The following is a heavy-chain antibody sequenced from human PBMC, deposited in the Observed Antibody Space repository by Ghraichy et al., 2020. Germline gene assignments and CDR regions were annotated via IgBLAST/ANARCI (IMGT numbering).Heavy chain of an antibody. CDR3: ARERAVVDRIVVVPAASSPSSNFDY. J-gene: IGHJ4*02. CDR2: ISYDGSNK. D-gene: IGHD2-2*01. V-gene: IGHV3-30*04. CDR1: GFTFSSYA. Sequence: GSLRLSCAASGFTFSSYAMHWVRQAPGKGLEWVAVISYDGSNKYYADSVKGRFTISRDNSKNTLYLQMNSLRAEDTAVYYCARERAVVDRIVVVPAASSPSSNFDYWGQGTLVTVSS.